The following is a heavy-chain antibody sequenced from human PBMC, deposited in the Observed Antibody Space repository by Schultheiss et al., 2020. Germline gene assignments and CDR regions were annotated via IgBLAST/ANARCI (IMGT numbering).Heavy chain of an antibody. J-gene: IGHJ6*02. Sequence: ASVKVSCKASGYTFTSYGISWVRQAPGQGLEWMGWISAYNGNRNYAQKFQGRVTITADESTSTAYMELSSLRSEDTAVYYCARDRGATTIYYYYGMDVWGQGTTVTVAS. D-gene: IGHD5-12*01. V-gene: IGHV1-18*01. CDR2: ISAYNGNR. CDR1: GYTFTSYG. CDR3: ARDRGATTIYYYYGMDV.